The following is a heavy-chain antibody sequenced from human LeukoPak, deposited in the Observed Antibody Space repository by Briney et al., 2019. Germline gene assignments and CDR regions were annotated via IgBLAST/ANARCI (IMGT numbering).Heavy chain of an antibody. D-gene: IGHD5-18*01. J-gene: IGHJ3*02. CDR1: GYTFTGYY. V-gene: IGHV1-2*06. CDR2: INPNSGGT. CDR3: AGDRDTAMVDDAFDI. Sequence: ASVKVSCKASGYTFTGYYMHWARQAPGQGLEWMGRINPNSGGTNYAQKFQGRVTMTRDTSISTAYMELSRLRSDDTAVYYCAGDRDTAMVDDAFDIWGQGTMVTVSS.